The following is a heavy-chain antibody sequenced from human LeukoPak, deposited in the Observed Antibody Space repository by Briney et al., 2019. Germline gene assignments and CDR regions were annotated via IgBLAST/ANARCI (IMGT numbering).Heavy chain of an antibody. CDR2: ISGSGGST. CDR1: GFTFRTYA. V-gene: IGHV3-23*01. J-gene: IGHJ5*02. CDR3: AKSPWQHPGEDWFDP. D-gene: IGHD3-10*01. Sequence: GGSLRLSWPPPGFTFRTYAMSWVRQAQGKGLGWVSAISGSGGSTYYADSVKGGFTISRDNSKNTLYLQMNSLRAEDTAVYYCAKSPWQHPGEDWFDPWGQGTLVTVSS.